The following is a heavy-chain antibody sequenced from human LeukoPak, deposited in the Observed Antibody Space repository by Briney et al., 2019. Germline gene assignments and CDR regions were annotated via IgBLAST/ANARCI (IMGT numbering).Heavy chain of an antibody. CDR3: ARDKVITMVRGVIFDA. Sequence: PGGSLRLSCAASGFTFSDYYVSWIRQAPGKGLEWVSYISSSGSTIYYADSVKGRFTISRDNAKNSLYLQMNSLRAEDTAVYYCARDKVITMVRGVIFDALGQGTTVTVSS. CDR2: ISSSGSTI. D-gene: IGHD3-10*01. V-gene: IGHV3-11*01. J-gene: IGHJ6*02. CDR1: GFTFSDYY.